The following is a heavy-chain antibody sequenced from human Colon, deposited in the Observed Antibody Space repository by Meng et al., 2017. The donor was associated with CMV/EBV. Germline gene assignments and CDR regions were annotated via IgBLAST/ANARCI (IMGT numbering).Heavy chain of an antibody. CDR2: ISSSSSYI. J-gene: IGHJ6*02. CDR1: GFTFSSYT. D-gene: IGHD5-18*01. V-gene: IGHV3-21*01. CDR3: ARDQYTAMVKDGMDV. Sequence: GESLKISCATSGFTFSSYTMHWVRQAPGKGLEWVASISSSSSYIYYADSLKGRFTISRDDARNSLFLQMNSLSVEDTAVYYCARDQYTAMVKDGMDVWGQGTTVTVSS.